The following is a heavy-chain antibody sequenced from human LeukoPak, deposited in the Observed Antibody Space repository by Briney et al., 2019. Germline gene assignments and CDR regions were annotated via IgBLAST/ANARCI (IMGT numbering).Heavy chain of an antibody. CDR1: GFTFSSYA. J-gene: IGHJ4*02. V-gene: IGHV3-30-3*01. D-gene: IGHD3-22*01. Sequence: GGSLRLSCAASGFTFSSYAMHWVRQAPGKGLEWVAVISYDGSNKYYADSVKGRFTISRDNSKNTLYLQMNSLRAEDTAVYYCAGDASSSGYYFPLDYWGQGTLVTVSS. CDR3: AGDASSSGYYFPLDY. CDR2: ISYDGSNK.